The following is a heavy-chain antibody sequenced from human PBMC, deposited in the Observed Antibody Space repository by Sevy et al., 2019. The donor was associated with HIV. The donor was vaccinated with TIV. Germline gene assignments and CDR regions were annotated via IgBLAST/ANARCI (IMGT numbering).Heavy chain of an antibody. J-gene: IGHJ6*02. CDR1: GISISSHW. CDR3: ARAMGV. V-gene: IGHV3-7*01. CDR2: INQDGSEI. Sequence: GGSLRLSCVGSGISISSHWMNWVRQSPGKGLEWVANINQDGSEIYYVDSLKGGFTISRENAKNSGYLQMHSLRVEDSGVYYCARAMGVWGQGTTVTVSS.